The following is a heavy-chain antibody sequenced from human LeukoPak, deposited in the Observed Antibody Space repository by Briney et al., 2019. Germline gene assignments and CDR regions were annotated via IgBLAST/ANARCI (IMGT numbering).Heavy chain of an antibody. V-gene: IGHV3-30*04. CDR1: GFTFSSYA. J-gene: IGHJ6*03. Sequence: GGSLRLSCAASGFTFSSYAMHWVRQAPGKGLEWVAVISYDGSNKYYADSVKDRFTISRDNSKNTLYLQMNSLRAEDTALYYCARGRYQLLAPNYYYMDVWGKGTTVTVSS. CDR2: ISYDGSNK. CDR3: ARGRYQLLAPNYYYMDV. D-gene: IGHD2-2*01.